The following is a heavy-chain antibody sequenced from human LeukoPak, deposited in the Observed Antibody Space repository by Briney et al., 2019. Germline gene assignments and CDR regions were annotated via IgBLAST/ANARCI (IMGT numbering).Heavy chain of an antibody. CDR3: ARGPHPGGAGYNLIDH. V-gene: IGHV4-39*01. D-gene: IGHD5-24*01. CDR2: ISYRGTT. CDR1: GGSISSSSYY. Sequence: SETLSLTYTVSGGSISSSSYYWGWIRQPPGKGLEWIGSISYRGTTFYNPSLKSRVTISVDTSKTQFFLKVSSVTAADTAVYYCARGPHPGGAGYNLIDHWGQGTLVTVSP. J-gene: IGHJ4*02.